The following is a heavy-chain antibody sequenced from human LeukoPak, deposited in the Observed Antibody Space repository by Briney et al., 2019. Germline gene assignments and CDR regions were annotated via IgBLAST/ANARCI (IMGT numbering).Heavy chain of an antibody. J-gene: IGHJ5*02. V-gene: IGHV4-39*01. CDR1: GGSISSSSYY. D-gene: IGHD2-2*02. Sequence: SETLSLTCTVSGGSISSSSYYWGWIRQPPGKGLEWIGSIYYSGSTYYNPSLKSRVTISVDTPKNQFSLKLSSVTAADTAVYYCSSCYTSWGRPGGFDPWGQGTLVTVSS. CDR2: IYYSGST. CDR3: SSCYTSWGRPGGFDP.